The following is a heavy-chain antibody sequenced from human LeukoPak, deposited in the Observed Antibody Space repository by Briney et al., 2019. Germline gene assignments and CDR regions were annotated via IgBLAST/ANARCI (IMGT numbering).Heavy chain of an antibody. CDR3: AKDGDLTGTIDY. D-gene: IGHD1-7*01. Sequence: GGSLRLSCATSGFTFSNYAMHWVRQAPGKGLEWVAVIWYDGSNKYYADSVKGRFTISRDNSKNTLYLQMNSLRAEDTAVYYCAKDGDLTGTIDYWGQGTLVTVSS. CDR1: GFTFSNYA. V-gene: IGHV3-33*06. J-gene: IGHJ4*02. CDR2: IWYDGSNK.